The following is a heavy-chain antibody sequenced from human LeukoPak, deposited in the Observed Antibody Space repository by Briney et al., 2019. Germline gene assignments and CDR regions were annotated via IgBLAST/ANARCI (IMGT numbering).Heavy chain of an antibody. D-gene: IGHD3-10*01. CDR3: ARLPYYYGWGYYFDS. CDR2: IYPDDSDT. CDR1: GYSFTNYW. Sequence: GESLKISCKGSGYSFTNYWIGWVRQMPGKGLEWMGIIYPDDSDTAYSPSFQGQVTISADKSISTAYLQWNSLKASDTAMYYCARLPYYYGWGYYFDSWGQGTLVTVSS. J-gene: IGHJ4*02. V-gene: IGHV5-51*01.